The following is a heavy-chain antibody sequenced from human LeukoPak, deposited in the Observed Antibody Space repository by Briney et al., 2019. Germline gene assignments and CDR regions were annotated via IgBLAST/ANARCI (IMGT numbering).Heavy chain of an antibody. Sequence: PGGSLRLSCAASGFTFSSYEMNWVRQAPGKGLGWVSHISSSGSTIYYTDSVKGRFTISRDNSKNLLYLQMNSLRAEDTAIYYCARTVARIGYWGQGTWSPSPQ. CDR2: ISSSGSTI. D-gene: IGHD4-23*01. CDR3: ARTVARIGY. V-gene: IGHV3-48*03. CDR1: GFTFSSYE. J-gene: IGHJ4*02.